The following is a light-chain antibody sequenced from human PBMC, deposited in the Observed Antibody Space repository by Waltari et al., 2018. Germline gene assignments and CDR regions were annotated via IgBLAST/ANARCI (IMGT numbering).Light chain of an antibody. CDR1: RYNIGAGFD. CDR2: GNN. V-gene: IGLV1-40*01. J-gene: IGLJ3*02. CDR3: QSYDSSLTV. Sequence: QSVLTHPPSVSGAPGPRVTITCTGSRYNIGAGFDVPWYQQFAGADPKLLYYGNNNRQSGVPDRFSGSKSGTSASLVISGLQAEDEADYYCQSYDSSLTVFGGGTRVTVL.